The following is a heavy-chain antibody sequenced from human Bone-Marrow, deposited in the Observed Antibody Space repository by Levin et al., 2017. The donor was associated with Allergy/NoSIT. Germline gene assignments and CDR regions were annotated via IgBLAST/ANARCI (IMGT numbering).Heavy chain of an antibody. CDR1: GFTFSSYG. CDR3: AKDQSRGITMVRGGDY. D-gene: IGHD3-10*01. Sequence: GGSLRLSCAASGFTFSSYGMHWVRQAPGKGLEWVAVISYDGSNKYYADSVKGRFTISRDNSKNTLYLQMNSLRAEDTAVYYCAKDQSRGITMVRGGDYWGQGTLVTVSS. CDR2: ISYDGSNK. J-gene: IGHJ4*02. V-gene: IGHV3-30*18.